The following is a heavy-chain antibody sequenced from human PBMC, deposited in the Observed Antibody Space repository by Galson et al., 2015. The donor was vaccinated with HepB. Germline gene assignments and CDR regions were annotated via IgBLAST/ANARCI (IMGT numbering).Heavy chain of an antibody. Sequence: SLRLSCAASGFMFSGSSIHWARQVSGKGLGWVGRIGSKPKNYATEYVASVKGRFIISRDDSKNTAYLQMNSLKTEDTAVYYCTRGLVVLDPWGQGTLVIVSS. J-gene: IGHJ5*02. V-gene: IGHV3-73*01. CDR1: GFMFSGSS. CDR2: IGSKPKNYAT. CDR3: TRGLVVLDP. D-gene: IGHD3-16*01.